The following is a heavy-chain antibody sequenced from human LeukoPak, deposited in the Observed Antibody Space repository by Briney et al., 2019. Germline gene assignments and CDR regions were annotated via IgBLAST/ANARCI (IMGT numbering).Heavy chain of an antibody. CDR3: ARDGNWYSSSWNFDY. V-gene: IGHV1-46*01. D-gene: IGHD6-13*01. J-gene: IGHJ4*02. Sequence: ASVKVSCKASGYTFTSYGISWVRQAPGQGLEWMGIINPSGGSTSYAQKFQGRVTMTRDTSTSTVYMELSSLRSEDTAVYYCARDGNWYSSSWNFDYWGQGTLVTVSS. CDR2: INPSGGST. CDR1: GYTFTSYG.